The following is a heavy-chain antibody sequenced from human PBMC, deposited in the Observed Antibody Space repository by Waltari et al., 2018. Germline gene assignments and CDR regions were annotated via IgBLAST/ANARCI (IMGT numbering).Heavy chain of an antibody. Sequence: QVQLVQSGAEVKKPGSSVKVSCKASGGTFSSYAISWVRRAPGQGLEWMGGIIPIFGTANYAQKFQGRVTITADESTSTAYMELSSLRSEDTAVYYCARGGFLEWSTQPSFDYWGQGTLVTVSS. V-gene: IGHV1-69*12. J-gene: IGHJ4*02. CDR3: ARGGFLEWSTQPSFDY. CDR1: GGTFSSYA. D-gene: IGHD3-3*01. CDR2: IIPIFGTA.